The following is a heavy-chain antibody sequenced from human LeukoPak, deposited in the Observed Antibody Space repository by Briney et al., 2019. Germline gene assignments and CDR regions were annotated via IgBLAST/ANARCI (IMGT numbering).Heavy chain of an antibody. D-gene: IGHD5-24*01. Sequence: KPSETLSLTCTVSGGSISSSSYYWGWIRQPPGKGLEWIGSIYYSGSTYYNPSLKSRVTISVDTSKNQFSLKLSSVTAADTAVYYCARVRGVEMATITGVFDYWGQGTLVTVSS. CDR3: ARVRGVEMATITGVFDY. J-gene: IGHJ4*02. CDR2: IYYSGST. V-gene: IGHV4-39*07. CDR1: GGSISSSSYY.